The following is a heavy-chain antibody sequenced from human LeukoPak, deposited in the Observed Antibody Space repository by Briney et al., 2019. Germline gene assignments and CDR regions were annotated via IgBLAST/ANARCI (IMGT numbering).Heavy chain of an antibody. CDR3: ARGLGAGNDC. CDR1: GFAFSTCS. Sequence: PGGSLRLSCAASGFAFSTCSMNWVRQAPGKGLEWVSAISSGSTYIYYADSVKGRFTISRDDAKNSLSLQMNSLRAEDTAVYYCARGLGAGNDCWGQGTLVTVSS. J-gene: IGHJ4*02. V-gene: IGHV3-21*01. CDR2: ISSGSTYI. D-gene: IGHD1-26*01.